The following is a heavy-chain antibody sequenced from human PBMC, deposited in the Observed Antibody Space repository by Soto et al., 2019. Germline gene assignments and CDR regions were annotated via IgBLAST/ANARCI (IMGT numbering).Heavy chain of an antibody. D-gene: IGHD6-13*01. Sequence: SETLSLTCTVSGGSISSGGYYWSWIRQHPGKGLEWIGYIYYSGSTYYNPSLKSRVTISVDTSKNQFSLKLSSVTAADTAVYYCARDGRRTAAGDFDYWGQGTLVTVSS. J-gene: IGHJ4*02. CDR3: ARDGRRTAAGDFDY. CDR2: IYYSGST. CDR1: GGSISSGGYY. V-gene: IGHV4-31*03.